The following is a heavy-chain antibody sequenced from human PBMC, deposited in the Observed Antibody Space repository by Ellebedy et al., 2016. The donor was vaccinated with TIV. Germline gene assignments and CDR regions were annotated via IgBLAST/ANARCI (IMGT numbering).Heavy chain of an antibody. CDR3: AALPYISRSSAY. Sequence: ASVKVSCKASGYTFTSYYMHWVQQAPGQGLEWMGWVYPNDGGTNYAQKFQGRVTMTRDTSTSTAYMELSSLRSDDTAVYYCAALPYISRSSAYWGQGTLVTVSS. CDR2: VYPNDGGT. V-gene: IGHV1-2*02. J-gene: IGHJ4*02. D-gene: IGHD6-13*01. CDR1: GYTFTSYY.